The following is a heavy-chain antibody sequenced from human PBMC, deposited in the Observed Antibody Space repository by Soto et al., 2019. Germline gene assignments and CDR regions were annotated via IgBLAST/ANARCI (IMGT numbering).Heavy chain of an antibody. D-gene: IGHD3-10*01. CDR1: GLAFSSYG. CDR2: ISYDASNK. J-gene: IGHJ4*02. CDR3: GTYGSIFDH. V-gene: IGHV3-30*03. Sequence: QVQLVESGGGVVQPGSSLRLSCAASGLAFSSYGMHWVRQAPGKGLEWVSLISYDASNKYYADSVKGRFTISRDNSKNTLYLQMNSLRTDDTAVYYCGTYGSIFDHWGQGTLVTVSS.